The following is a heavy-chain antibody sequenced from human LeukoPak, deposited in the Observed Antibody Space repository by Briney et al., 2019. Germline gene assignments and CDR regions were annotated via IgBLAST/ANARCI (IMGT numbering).Heavy chain of an antibody. D-gene: IGHD3-22*01. J-gene: IGHJ4*02. V-gene: IGHV3-23*01. CDR2: ISDSGGST. CDR3: AKRGVVIRVILVGFHKQAYYFDS. Sequence: PGGSLRLSCAVSGLTLSNYGMSWVRQAPGKGLEWVAGISDSGGSTKYADSVKGRFTISRDNPKNTLYLQMNSLRVEDTAVYFCAKRGVVIRVILVGFHKQAYYFDSWGQGALVTVSS. CDR1: GLTLSNYG.